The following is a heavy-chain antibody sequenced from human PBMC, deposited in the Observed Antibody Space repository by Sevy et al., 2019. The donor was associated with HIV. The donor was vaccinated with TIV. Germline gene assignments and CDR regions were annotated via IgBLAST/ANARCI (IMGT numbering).Heavy chain of an antibody. CDR3: ARDPLIGAFDL. CDR1: GGSINTSDW. V-gene: IGHV4-4*02. Sequence: SETLSLTCAVSGGSINTSDWWSWVRQPPGKGLEWIGEIYHSGNTNYNPSLKSRVTISVDKSKNQLSLKLNYVTSADTAMYYCARDPLIGAFDLWGQGTMVTVSS. J-gene: IGHJ3*01. CDR2: IYHSGNT.